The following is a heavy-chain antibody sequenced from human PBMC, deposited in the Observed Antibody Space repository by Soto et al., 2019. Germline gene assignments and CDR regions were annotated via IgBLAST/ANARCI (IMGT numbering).Heavy chain of an antibody. Sequence: GASVKVSCKASGYTFTSYDINWVRQATGQGLEWMGWMNPNSGNTGYAQKFQGRVTMTRNTSISTAYMELSSLRSEDTAVYYCASHPGIAAAGFNWFDPWGQGTLVTVSS. D-gene: IGHD6-13*01. J-gene: IGHJ5*02. V-gene: IGHV1-8*01. CDR2: MNPNSGNT. CDR3: ASHPGIAAAGFNWFDP. CDR1: GYTFTSYD.